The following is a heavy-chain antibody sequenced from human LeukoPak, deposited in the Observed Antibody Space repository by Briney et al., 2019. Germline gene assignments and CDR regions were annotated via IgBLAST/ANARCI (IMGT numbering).Heavy chain of an antibody. CDR2: IYYSVST. CDR3: ARAVITFGAPVAKGFDC. J-gene: IGHJ4*02. Sequence: PSETLSLTCTVPGGSFSTYYWSWIRQPPGKGLEWIGYIYYSVSTDYNPSLKSRVTMSLDTSKNQFSLNLRSVTAADTALYYCARAVITFGAPVAKGFDCWGRGTLVTVSS. V-gene: IGHV4-59*01. D-gene: IGHD3-16*01. CDR1: GGSFSTYY.